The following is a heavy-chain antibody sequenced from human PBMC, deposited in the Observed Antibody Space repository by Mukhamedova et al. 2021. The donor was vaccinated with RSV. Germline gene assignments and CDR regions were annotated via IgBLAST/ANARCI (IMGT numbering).Heavy chain of an antibody. V-gene: IGHV3-33*01. CDR3: VRERAPFDAFDI. J-gene: IGHJ3*02. CDR2: GINK. Sequence: GINKYYADSVRGRFTVSRDSSKNTLYLEMNNLKAEDTAVYYCVRERAPFDAFDIWGQGTKVNISS.